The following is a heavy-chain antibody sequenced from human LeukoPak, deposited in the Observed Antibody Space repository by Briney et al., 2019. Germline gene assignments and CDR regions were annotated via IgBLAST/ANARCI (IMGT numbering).Heavy chain of an antibody. CDR1: GFTFSSYS. J-gene: IGHJ4*02. D-gene: IGHD3-9*01. CDR3: ASDYYDILTGYADFDY. V-gene: IGHV3-21*01. Sequence: GGSLRPSCAASGFTFSSYSMNWVRQAPGKGLEWVPSISSSSSYIYYADSVKGRFTISRDNAKNSLYLQMNSLRAEDTAVYYCASDYYDILTGYADFDYWGQGTLVTVSS. CDR2: ISSSSSYI.